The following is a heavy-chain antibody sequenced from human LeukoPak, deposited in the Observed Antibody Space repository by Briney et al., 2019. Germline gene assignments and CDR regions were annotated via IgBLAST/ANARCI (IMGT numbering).Heavy chain of an antibody. J-gene: IGHJ4*02. V-gene: IGHV1-2*02. CDR3: ARNNFYSSSWYPL. D-gene: IGHD6-13*01. Sequence: ASVKVSCKASGYTFTGYYMHWVRQAPGQGLEWMGWINPNSGGTNYAQKFQGRVTMTRDTSISTAYMELSRLRSDDTAVYYCARNNFYSSSWYPLWGQGTLVTVSS. CDR1: GYTFTGYY. CDR2: INPNSGGT.